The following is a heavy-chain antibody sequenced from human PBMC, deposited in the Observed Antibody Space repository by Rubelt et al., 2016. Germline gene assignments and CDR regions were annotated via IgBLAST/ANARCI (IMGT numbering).Heavy chain of an antibody. CDR1: GGTFSSYA. Sequence: QVQLVQSGAEVKKPGSSVKVSCKASGGTFSSYAISWVRQAPGQGLEWMGWMNPNSGNTGYAQKFQGRVTMTRNTSISTAYMELSSLRSEDTAVYYCARGTVTTDYWGQGTLVTVSS. D-gene: IGHD4-17*01. CDR2: MNPNSGNT. V-gene: IGHV1-8*02. CDR3: ARGTVTTDY. J-gene: IGHJ4*02.